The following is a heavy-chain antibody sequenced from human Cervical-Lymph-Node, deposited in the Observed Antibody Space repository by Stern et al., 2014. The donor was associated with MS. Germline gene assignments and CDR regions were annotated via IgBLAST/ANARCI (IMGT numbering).Heavy chain of an antibody. D-gene: IGHD6-6*01. Sequence: QVQLQESGPGLVKPSETLSLTCTVSGGSTSSYYWSWIRQPPGKGLEWIGYISSSGGTKYNPSLKSRVTISVDTSKNQFSLTLTPVTAADTAVYYCARGYTTSSGRPDYWGQGTLVTVSS. CDR3: ARGYTTSSGRPDY. CDR1: GGSTSSYY. V-gene: IGHV4-59*08. CDR2: ISSSGGT. J-gene: IGHJ4*02.